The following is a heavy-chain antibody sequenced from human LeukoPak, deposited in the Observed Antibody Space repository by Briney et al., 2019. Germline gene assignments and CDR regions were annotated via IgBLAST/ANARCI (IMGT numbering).Heavy chain of an antibody. CDR2: IRYDGSNK. D-gene: IGHD6-6*01. CDR3: ARGEWSSSPFDY. V-gene: IGHV3-30*02. J-gene: IGHJ4*02. CDR1: GFTFSSYG. Sequence: GGSLRLSCAASGFTFSSYGMHWVRQAPGKGLEWVAFIRYDGSNKYYADSVKGRFTISRDNSKNTLYLQMNSLRAEDTAVYYCARGEWSSSPFDYWGQGTLVTVSS.